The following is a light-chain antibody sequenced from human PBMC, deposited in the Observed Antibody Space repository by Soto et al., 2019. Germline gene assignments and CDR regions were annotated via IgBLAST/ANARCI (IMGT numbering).Light chain of an antibody. V-gene: IGKV3-15*01. Sequence: EIVMTQSPATLSVSPGEGVTLSCRASESVRSKVAWYQQKPGQAPRLLIYGSSTRATGIPDRFRGSGSGTEYTLTISSLQSEDFAVYYCQQYNSWPPITFGQGTRLE. CDR1: ESVRSK. J-gene: IGKJ5*01. CDR2: GSS. CDR3: QQYNSWPPIT.